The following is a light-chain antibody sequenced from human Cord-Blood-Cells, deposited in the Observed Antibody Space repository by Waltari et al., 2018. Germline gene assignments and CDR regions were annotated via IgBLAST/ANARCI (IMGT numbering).Light chain of an antibody. Sequence: DIQMTQSHSTLSASVGDRVTITCRASQSIISWLAWYQQKPGKAPKLLIYDASSLESGVPSRFSGSGSGTEFTLTISSLQPDDFATYCQQYNSYSRGYTFGQGTKLEIK. CDR3: QQYNSYSRGYT. CDR2: DAS. CDR1: QSIISW. J-gene: IGKJ2*01. V-gene: IGKV1-5*01.